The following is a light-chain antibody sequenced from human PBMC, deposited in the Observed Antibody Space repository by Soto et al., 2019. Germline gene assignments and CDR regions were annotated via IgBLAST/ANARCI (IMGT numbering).Light chain of an antibody. CDR3: QKYNSALLT. CDR1: QGISNY. V-gene: IGKV1-27*01. J-gene: IGKJ5*01. Sequence: DIQMTQSPCSLSVSVGDGVTITCRASQGISNYLAWYQQKPGKVPKLLIYAASTLQSGVPSRFSGSGSGTDFTLTISSLQPEDVATYYCQKYNSALLTFGQGTRLEIK. CDR2: AAS.